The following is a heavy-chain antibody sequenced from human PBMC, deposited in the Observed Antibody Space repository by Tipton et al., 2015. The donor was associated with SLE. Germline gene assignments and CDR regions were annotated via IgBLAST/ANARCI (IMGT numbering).Heavy chain of an antibody. CDR3: ARDGRGYCDNSGCSEYHWFDP. J-gene: IGHJ5*02. V-gene: IGHV4-59*11. Sequence: TLSLTCTVSGGSISSHYWSWFRPPPGKGLEWIGYIYSRGNTKYNPSLNSRVTISLDTSRTQFSLKLSSVTAADTAVYYCARDGRGYCDNSGCSEYHWFDPWGQGTLVTVSS. CDR2: IYSRGNT. D-gene: IGHD2-15*01. CDR1: GGSISSHY.